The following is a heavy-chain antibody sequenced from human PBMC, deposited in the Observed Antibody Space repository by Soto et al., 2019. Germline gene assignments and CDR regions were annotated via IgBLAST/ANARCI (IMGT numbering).Heavy chain of an antibody. V-gene: IGHV4-34*12. D-gene: IGHD2-2*01. CDR1: GGSFSGYY. J-gene: IGHJ4*02. CDR3: ARVGQPPSDY. Sequence: LSLTCAVSGGSFSGYYWSWIRQPPGKGLEWIGEIIHTGSTNYNPSLKSRVTMSIDTSKKQISLKLSSVTAADTAVYYCARVGQPPSDYWGQGTLVTVSS. CDR2: IIHTGST.